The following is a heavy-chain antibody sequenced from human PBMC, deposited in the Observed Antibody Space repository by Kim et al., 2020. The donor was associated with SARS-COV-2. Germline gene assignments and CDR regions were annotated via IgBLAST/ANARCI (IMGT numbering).Heavy chain of an antibody. CDR3: AKRDGFLEWLSIDY. Sequence: GGSLRLSCAASGFTFSSYAMSWVRQAPGKGLEWVSAISGSGGSTYYADSVKGRFTISRDNSKNTLYLQMNSLRAEDTAVYYCAKRDGFLEWLSIDYWGQGTLVTVSS. V-gene: IGHV3-23*01. D-gene: IGHD3-3*01. CDR2: ISGSGGST. J-gene: IGHJ4*02. CDR1: GFTFSSYA.